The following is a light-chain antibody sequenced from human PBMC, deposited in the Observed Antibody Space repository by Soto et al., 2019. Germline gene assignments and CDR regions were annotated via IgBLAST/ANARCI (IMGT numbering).Light chain of an antibody. V-gene: IGLV4-60*03. Sequence: QSVLTQPSSASASLGSSVSLTCTLSSGHSFYVIAWHQQQPGTAPRYLMKLEGSGNYNKGSGVPERFSGSSSGADRYLTLSNLQSEDEGDYYCESWDSNTRVFGGGTKVTVL. CDR1: SGHSFYV. CDR3: ESWDSNTRV. J-gene: IGLJ3*02. CDR2: LEGSGNY.